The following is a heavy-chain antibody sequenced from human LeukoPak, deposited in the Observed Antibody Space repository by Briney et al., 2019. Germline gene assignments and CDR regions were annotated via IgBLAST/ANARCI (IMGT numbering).Heavy chain of an antibody. V-gene: IGHV4-39*01. Sequence: PSETLSLTCTVSGGSISISNYYWGWIRQPPGKGLEWIGCIDYSGSTFYNPSLRSRVTMSVDTSKNHFSVKLNSVPVADTAVYYCARHRRGDCNSASCYTYYWGQGTLVTVSS. CDR3: ARHRRGDCNSASCYTYY. CDR2: IDYSGST. J-gene: IGHJ4*02. CDR1: GGSISISNYY. D-gene: IGHD2-2*02.